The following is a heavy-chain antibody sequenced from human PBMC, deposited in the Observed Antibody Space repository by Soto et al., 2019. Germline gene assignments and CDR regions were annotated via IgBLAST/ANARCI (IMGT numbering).Heavy chain of an antibody. V-gene: IGHV4-59*01. CDR2: MSYTGNT. CDR3: ARADTTTVPLAQ. J-gene: IGHJ4*02. D-gene: IGHD1-1*01. Sequence: PSETLSLTCTVSGGSISGYFWNWIRQPPGKGLEWIGYMSYTGNTNYNPSLTSRVSISVDASKNQFSLNLNSVTAADTAVYYCARADTTTVPLAQWGQGTLVTVSS. CDR1: GGSISGYF.